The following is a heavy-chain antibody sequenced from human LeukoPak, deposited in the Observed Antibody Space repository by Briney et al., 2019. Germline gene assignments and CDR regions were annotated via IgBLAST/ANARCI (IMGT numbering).Heavy chain of an antibody. CDR3: ARVGAYCTSTSCLDY. CDR2: ISAYNGNT. Sequence: ASVKVSCKASGYTFTNYGVSWVRQAPGQGLEWMGWISAYNGNTNYAQKLQGRVTMTTDTSTSTAYMELRSLTSDDTAVYYCARVGAYCTSTSCLDYWGQGTLVTVS. J-gene: IGHJ4*02. CDR1: GYTFTNYG. V-gene: IGHV1-18*01. D-gene: IGHD2-2*01.